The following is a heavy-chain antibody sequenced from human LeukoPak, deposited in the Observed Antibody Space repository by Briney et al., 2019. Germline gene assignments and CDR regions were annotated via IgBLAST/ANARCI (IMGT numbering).Heavy chain of an antibody. CDR2: IYYSGST. D-gene: IGHD3-22*01. CDR1: GGSISSSTYY. J-gene: IGHJ3*02. CDR3: ARVSGITMIVVVQSDGFDI. Sequence: PSETLSLTCTVSGGSISSSTYYWGWIRQSPGKGLEWIGSIYYSGSTYSNPSLKSRVTISVDTSKNQFSLKLSSVTAADTAVYYCARVSGITMIVVVQSDGFDIWGQGTMVSVSS. V-gene: IGHV4-39*07.